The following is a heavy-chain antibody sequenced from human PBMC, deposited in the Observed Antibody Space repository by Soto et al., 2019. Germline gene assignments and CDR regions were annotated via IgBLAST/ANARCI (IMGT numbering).Heavy chain of an antibody. CDR3: ARDLRDSSSWYMIENAFDI. Sequence: ASVKVSCKASGYTFTSYGISWVRQAPGQGLEWMGWISAYNGNTNYAQKLQGRVTMTTDTSTSTAYMELRSLRSDDTAVYYCARDLRDSSSWYMIENAFDIWGQGTMVTV. D-gene: IGHD6-13*01. V-gene: IGHV1-18*04. J-gene: IGHJ3*02. CDR1: GYTFTSYG. CDR2: ISAYNGNT.